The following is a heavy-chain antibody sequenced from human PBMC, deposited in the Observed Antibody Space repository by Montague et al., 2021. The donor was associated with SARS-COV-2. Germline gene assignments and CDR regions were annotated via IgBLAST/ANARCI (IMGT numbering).Heavy chain of an antibody. Sequence: SLRLSCAASGFSFTTFWMSWVRQAPGKVLEWVAKINQAGIDKYXXXSXXXRFTISRDNANNLVYLELNSLRAEATAIYYCARGGVVAPAATWWFDPRGQGTPVTVSS. V-gene: IGHV3-7*01. J-gene: IGHJ5*02. CDR3: ARGGVVAPAATWWFDP. CDR1: GFSFTTFW. D-gene: IGHD2-2*01. CDR2: INQAGIDK.